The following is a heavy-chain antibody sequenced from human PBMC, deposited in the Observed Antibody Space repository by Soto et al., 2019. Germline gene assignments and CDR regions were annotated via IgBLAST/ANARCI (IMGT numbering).Heavy chain of an antibody. J-gene: IGHJ4*02. CDR3: ARHNYGSGSTYFDY. D-gene: IGHD3-10*01. V-gene: IGHV4-61*08. CDR1: GDSISRGGYY. Sequence: SETLSLTCTVSGDSISRGGYYWSWIRQPPGKGLEWIGYIYYSGSTNYNPSLKSRVTISVDTSKNQFSLKLNSMTAADTAVYYCARHNYGSGSTYFDYWGQGTLVTVSS. CDR2: IYYSGST.